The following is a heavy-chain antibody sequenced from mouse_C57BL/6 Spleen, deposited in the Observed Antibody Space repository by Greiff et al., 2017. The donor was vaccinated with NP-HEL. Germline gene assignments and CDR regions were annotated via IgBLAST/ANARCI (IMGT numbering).Heavy chain of an antibody. D-gene: IGHD2-1*01. CDR1: GYTFTSYG. CDR3: NQRGLYGNSYYYARDY. J-gene: IGHJ4*01. CDR2: IYPRSGNT. V-gene: IGHV1-81*01. Sequence: VKLQESGAELARPGASVKLSCKASGYTFTSYGISWVKQRTGQGLEWIGEIYPRSGNTYYNEKFKGKATLTADKSSSTAYMELRSLTSEDSAVYFCNQRGLYGNSYYYARDYWGQGTSVTVSS.